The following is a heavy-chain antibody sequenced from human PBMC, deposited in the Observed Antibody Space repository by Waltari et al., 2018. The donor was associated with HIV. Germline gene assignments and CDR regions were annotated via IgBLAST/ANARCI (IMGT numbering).Heavy chain of an antibody. CDR2: INVDESRI. CDR1: GFTFSNYW. Sequence: EVQLVESGGGLVQPGGSLRLSCVASGFTFSNYWMHWVRQGPGKGLVWVSRINVDESRIRYADSVKGRFTISRDNARNTLYLQMNSLRAEDTAVYYCARRHSSEGILDYWGQGTLVTVSS. J-gene: IGHJ4*02. D-gene: IGHD6-19*01. V-gene: IGHV3-74*01. CDR3: ARRHSSEGILDY.